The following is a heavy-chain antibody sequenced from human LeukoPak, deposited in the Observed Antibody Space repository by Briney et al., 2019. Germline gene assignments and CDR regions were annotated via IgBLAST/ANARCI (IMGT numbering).Heavy chain of an antibody. J-gene: IGHJ4*02. CDR3: ATASITIFFL. D-gene: IGHD3-9*01. CDR1: GYTLTELS. Sequence: EASVKVSCKVSGYTLTELSMHWVRQAPGKGLEWMGGFDPEDGETIYAQKFQGRVTTTEDTSTDTAYMELSSLRSEDTAVYYCATASITIFFLWGQGTLVTVSS. V-gene: IGHV1-24*01. CDR2: FDPEDGET.